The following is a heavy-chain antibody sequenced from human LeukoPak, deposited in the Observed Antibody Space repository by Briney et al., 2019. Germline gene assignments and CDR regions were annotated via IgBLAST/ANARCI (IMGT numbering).Heavy chain of an antibody. CDR2: ISYSGST. CDR1: GGSISSYY. CDR3: ARVGTVLDGGY. D-gene: IGHD1-7*01. Sequence: SETLSLTCSVSGGSISSYYWSWIRQPPGKGLEWIGYISYSGSTNYNPSLQSRVTISVNTSKNQFSLKLSSVTAADTAVYYCARVGTVLDGGYWGQGILVTVSS. J-gene: IGHJ4*02. V-gene: IGHV4-59*01.